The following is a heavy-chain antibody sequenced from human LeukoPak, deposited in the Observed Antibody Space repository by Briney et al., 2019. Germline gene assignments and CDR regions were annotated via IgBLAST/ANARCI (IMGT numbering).Heavy chain of an antibody. CDR1: GGSISSYY. V-gene: IGHV4-59*01. J-gene: IGHJ6*02. CDR2: IYYSGST. Sequence: PSETLSLTCTVSGGSISSYYWSWIRQPPGKGLEWIGYIYYSGSTNYNPSLKSRVTISVDTSKNQFSLKLGSVTAADTAVYYCARGFGEPSGGMDVWGQGTTVTVSS. CDR3: ARGFGEPSGGMDV. D-gene: IGHD3-10*01.